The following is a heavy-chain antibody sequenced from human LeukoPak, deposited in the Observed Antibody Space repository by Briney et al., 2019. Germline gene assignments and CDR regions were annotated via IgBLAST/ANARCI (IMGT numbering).Heavy chain of an antibody. D-gene: IGHD6-13*01. J-gene: IGHJ4*02. CDR2: ISGSGGST. CDR1: GFTFSSYG. Sequence: GGSLRLSCAASGFTFSSYGMSWVRRAPGKGLEWVSAISGSGGSTYYADSVKGRFTISRDNSKNTLYLQMNSLRAEDTAVYYCAKDLGWWHSSSWWSLWGQGTLVTVSS. CDR3: AKDLGWWHSSSWWSL. V-gene: IGHV3-23*01.